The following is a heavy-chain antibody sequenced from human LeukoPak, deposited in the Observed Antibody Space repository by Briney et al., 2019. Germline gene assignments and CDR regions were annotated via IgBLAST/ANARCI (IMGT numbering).Heavy chain of an antibody. CDR3: ARGGKAAVRFDL. J-gene: IGHJ2*01. D-gene: IGHD2-15*01. CDR1: GGSISSGDYY. Sequence: PSQTLSLTCTVSGGSISSGDYYWSWIRQPPGKGLEWVGYIYYSGSTYYNPSLKSRVTISVDTSKNQFSLNLSSVTAADPAVYYCARGGKAAVRFDLWGRGTLVTVSS. CDR2: IYYSGST. V-gene: IGHV4-30-4*01.